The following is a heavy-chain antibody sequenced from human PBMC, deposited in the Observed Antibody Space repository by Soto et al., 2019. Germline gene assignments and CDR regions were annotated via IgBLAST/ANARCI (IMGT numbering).Heavy chain of an antibody. V-gene: IGHV3-53*01. J-gene: IGHJ3*02. CDR2: LYSTYGT. D-gene: IGHD2-15*01. Sequence: GGSLRLSCAASGFTFSGKKYLTWVRQAPGKGLEWVSGLYSTYGTYYADSVKGRFSTSKGNSKNTFYLQLNSLRPDDTAVYYCASWLLREHAFDIWGLGTMVTVSS. CDR1: GFTFSGKKY. CDR3: ASWLLREHAFDI.